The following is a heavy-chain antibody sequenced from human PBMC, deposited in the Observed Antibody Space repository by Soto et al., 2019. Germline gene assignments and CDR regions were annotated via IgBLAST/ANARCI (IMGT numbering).Heavy chain of an antibody. J-gene: IGHJ4*02. D-gene: IGHD5-12*01. Sequence: SETLSLTCTVSGGSISSYYWSWIRQPPGKGLEWIGYIYYSGSTNYNPSLKSRVIISVDTSKNQFSLKLSSVTAADTAVYYCARHLGSGYDYSFDYWGQGTLVTVSS. CDR1: GGSISSYY. V-gene: IGHV4-59*08. CDR3: ARHLGSGYDYSFDY. CDR2: IYYSGST.